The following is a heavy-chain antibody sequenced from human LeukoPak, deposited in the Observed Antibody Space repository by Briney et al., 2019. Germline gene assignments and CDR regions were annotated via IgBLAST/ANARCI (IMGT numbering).Heavy chain of an antibody. CDR2: IYYSGST. V-gene: IGHV4-59*01. CDR1: GGSISGYY. D-gene: IGHD5-24*01. Sequence: SETLSLTXTVSGGSISGYYWSWIRQPPGKGLEWIGYIYYSGSTNYNPSLKSRVTISVDTSKNQFSLKLSSVTAADTAVYYCARDGYNSWGAFDIWGQGTMVTVSS. J-gene: IGHJ3*02. CDR3: ARDGYNSWGAFDI.